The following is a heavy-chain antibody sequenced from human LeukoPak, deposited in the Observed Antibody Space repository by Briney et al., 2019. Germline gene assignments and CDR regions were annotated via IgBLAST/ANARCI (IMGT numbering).Heavy chain of an antibody. Sequence: GGSLRLSCVASGFSLSGYWMYWVRQAPGKGLVWVSRIDRDGSRINYADSVKGRFTISRDNGKNTLFLQMNSLRAEDAAVYYCVRGNDYGGPHYWGQGTLVTVSS. CDR2: IDRDGSRI. CDR1: GFSLSGYW. CDR3: VRGNDYGGPHY. J-gene: IGHJ4*02. D-gene: IGHD4-23*01. V-gene: IGHV3-74*01.